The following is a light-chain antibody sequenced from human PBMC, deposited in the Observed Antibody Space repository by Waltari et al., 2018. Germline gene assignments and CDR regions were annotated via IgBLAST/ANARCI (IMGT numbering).Light chain of an antibody. CDR2: GAS. CDR1: QSVSRF. CDR3: QQYNDWPPLT. V-gene: IGKV3-15*01. J-gene: IGKJ4*01. Sequence: EVVMTQSPAILSVSPGERVTLSCRASQSVSRFVAWYQQKPGQAPRLLISGASTRATGIPARFSGSGSGTEFTLTISSLQSEDFAIYYCQQYNDWPPLTFGGGTKLEIK.